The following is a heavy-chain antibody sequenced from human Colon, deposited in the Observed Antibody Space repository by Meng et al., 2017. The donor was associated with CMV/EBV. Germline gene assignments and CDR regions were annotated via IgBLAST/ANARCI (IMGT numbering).Heavy chain of an antibody. CDR1: GGSFSVYY. J-gene: IGHJ6*02. V-gene: IGHV4-34*01. CDR2: IHHFGSS. CDR3: ARGRTYQYGLDV. Sequence: HVPTPQWGAGVLNPSEPLALTRADAGGSFSVYYWTWIRQPPGKGLEWIGEIHHFGSSNYNPSLKSRVTISVDTSKKQFSLKVYSVTAADTAVYYCARGRTYQYGLDVWGQGTTVTVSS. D-gene: IGHD2-2*01.